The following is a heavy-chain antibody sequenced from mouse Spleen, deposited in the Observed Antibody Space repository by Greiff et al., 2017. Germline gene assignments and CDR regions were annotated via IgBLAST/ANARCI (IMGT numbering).Heavy chain of an antibody. D-gene: IGHD2-1*01. Sequence: EVQLQESGPGMVKPSQSLSLTCTVPGYSITSGYDWHWIRHFPGNKLEWMGYISYSGSTNYNPSLKSRISITHDTSKNHFFLKLNSVTTEDTATYYCASDYGNSGFDYWGQGTTLTVSS. J-gene: IGHJ2*01. V-gene: IGHV3-1*01. CDR2: ISYSGST. CDR3: ASDYGNSGFDY. CDR1: GYSITSGYD.